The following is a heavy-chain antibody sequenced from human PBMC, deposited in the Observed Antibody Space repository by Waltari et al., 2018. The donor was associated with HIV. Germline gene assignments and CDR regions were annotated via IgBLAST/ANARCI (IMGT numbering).Heavy chain of an antibody. CDR1: GGSISSSSYY. J-gene: IGHJ3*02. V-gene: IGHV4-39*01. D-gene: IGHD3-9*01. CDR3: ARPLQYYDILTGSRLDGIGAFDI. CDR2: IYYSGST. Sequence: QLQLQESGPGLVKPSETLSLTCTVSGGSISSSSYYWGWIRQPPGKGLEWIGSIYYSGSTYYNPSLKSRVTISVDTSKNQFSLKLSSVTAADTAVYYCARPLQYYDILTGSRLDGIGAFDIWGQGTMVTVSS.